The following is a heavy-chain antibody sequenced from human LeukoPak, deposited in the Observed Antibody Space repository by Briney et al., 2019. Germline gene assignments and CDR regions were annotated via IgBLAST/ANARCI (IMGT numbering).Heavy chain of an antibody. J-gene: IGHJ4*02. CDR1: GFTFSSYA. Sequence: GGSLRLSCAASGFTFSSYAMSWVRQAPGKGLEWVSAISGSGGSTYYADSVKGRFTISRDNSKNTLYLQMNSLRAEDTAVYYCAKGGLEPVPAARAFDYWGQGTLVTVSS. V-gene: IGHV3-23*01. CDR2: ISGSGGST. CDR3: AKGGLEPVPAARAFDY. D-gene: IGHD2-2*01.